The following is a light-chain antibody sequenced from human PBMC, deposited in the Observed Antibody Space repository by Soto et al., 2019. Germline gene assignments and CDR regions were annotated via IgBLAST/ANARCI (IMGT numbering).Light chain of an antibody. Sequence: DIVMTQSPDSLAVSLGERAAIDCKSSQSVLYSSNNKNYLAWYQQKPGQPPKLLIYWASTRESGVPDRFSGSGSVTDFTLTTSSLQAEDVAVNYCQHRGTFGQGTKVEIK. CDR3: QHRGT. CDR1: QSVLYSSNNKNY. CDR2: WAS. J-gene: IGKJ1*01. V-gene: IGKV4-1*01.